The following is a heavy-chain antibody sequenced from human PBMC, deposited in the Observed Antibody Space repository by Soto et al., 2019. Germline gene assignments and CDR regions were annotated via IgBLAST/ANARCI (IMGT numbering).Heavy chain of an antibody. J-gene: IGHJ4*02. CDR3: ARDDDNDANALDY. CDR1: GFTFSKYG. Sequence: LRLSCAASGFTFSKYGMHWVRQAPGKGLEWVALIWNDGIRKVYVDSVKGRFTISRDNSKNTLDLQMNNLRDEDTAVYYCARDDDNDANALDYWGPGTLVTVSS. V-gene: IGHV3-33*01. CDR2: IWNDGIRK.